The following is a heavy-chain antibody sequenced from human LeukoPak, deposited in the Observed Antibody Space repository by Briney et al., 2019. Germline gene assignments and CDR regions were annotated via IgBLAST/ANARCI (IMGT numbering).Heavy chain of an antibody. D-gene: IGHD6-13*01. Sequence: PGGSLRLSCAASGLTVSISYMSWVRQAPGKGLEWVSVIYNDGRTYYADSVKSRFTISRDNSKNTLHFQMNSLRVEDTAVYYCARGIGRSWPLDNWGQGTLVTVSS. CDR3: ARGIGRSWPLDN. V-gene: IGHV3-53*01. CDR1: GLTVSISY. J-gene: IGHJ4*02. CDR2: IYNDGRT.